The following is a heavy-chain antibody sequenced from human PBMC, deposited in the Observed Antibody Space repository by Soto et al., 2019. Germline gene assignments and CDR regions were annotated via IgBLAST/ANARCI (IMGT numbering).Heavy chain of an antibody. CDR3: ARGGRGYSPNWLDP. CDR1: GYTLTELS. CDR2: FDPEDGET. J-gene: IGHJ5*02. V-gene: IGHV1-24*01. Sequence: GASVKVSCKVSGYTLTELSMHWVRQAPGKGLGWMGGFDPEDGETIYAQKFQGRVTMTEDTSTDTAYMELSSLRSEDTAVYYCARGGRGYSPNWLDPWGQGTLVTVSS. D-gene: IGHD5-12*01.